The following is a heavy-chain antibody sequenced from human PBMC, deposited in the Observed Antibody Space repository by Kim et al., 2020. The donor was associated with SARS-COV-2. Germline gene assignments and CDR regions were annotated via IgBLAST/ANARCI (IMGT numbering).Heavy chain of an antibody. D-gene: IGHD3-10*01. V-gene: IGHV3-30*03. CDR1: RFTFSSYG. Sequence: GGSLRLSCAASRFTFSSYGMHWVRLAPGKGLEWVAVISYDGNDKYYADSVKGRFTISRDNSKNTLYLQMNSLRAEDTAVYYCARDEFRTFRGVIGYWGQG. J-gene: IGHJ4*02. CDR3: ARDEFRTFRGVIGY. CDR2: ISYDGNDK.